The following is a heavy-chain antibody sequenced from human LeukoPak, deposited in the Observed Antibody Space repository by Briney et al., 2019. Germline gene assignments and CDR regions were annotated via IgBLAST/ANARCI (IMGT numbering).Heavy chain of an antibody. CDR3: ARVPDDYDFWSEYYFDY. J-gene: IGHJ4*02. CDR1: GYTFTSYD. V-gene: IGHV1-8*01. Sequence: ASVKVSCKASGYTFTSYDINWVRQATGQGLEWMGWMNPNSGNTGYAQKFQGRVTMTRSTSISTAYMELSSLRSEDTAVYYCARVPDDYDFWSEYYFDYWGQGTLVTVSS. CDR2: MNPNSGNT. D-gene: IGHD3-3*01.